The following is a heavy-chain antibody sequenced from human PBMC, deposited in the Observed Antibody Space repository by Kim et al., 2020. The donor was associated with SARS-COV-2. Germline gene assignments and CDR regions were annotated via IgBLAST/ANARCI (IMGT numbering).Heavy chain of an antibody. CDR3: AREVPEYYYDSSGYLDY. CDR2: IWYDGSNK. CDR1: GFTFSSYG. Sequence: GGSLRLSCAASGFTFSSYGMHWVRQAPGKGLEWVAVIWYDGSNKYYADSVKGRFTISRDNSKNTLYLQMNSLRAEDTAVYYCAREVPEYYYDSSGYLDYWGQGTLVTVSS. V-gene: IGHV3-33*01. J-gene: IGHJ4*02. D-gene: IGHD3-22*01.